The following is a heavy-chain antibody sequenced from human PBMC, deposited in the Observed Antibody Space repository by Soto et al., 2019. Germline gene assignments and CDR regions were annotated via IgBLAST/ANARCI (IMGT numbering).Heavy chain of an antibody. CDR3: AKDLIRGDGYVDFDY. CDR2: IFAGGGST. V-gene: IGHV3-23*01. Sequence: GGSLRLSCAPSGFTFSNYAMVWVRQAPGKGLEWVSTIFAGGGSTYYADSVKGRFTISRDNSKNTLFLQMNSLRVEDTAVYFCAKDLIRGDGYVDFDYWGQGTLVTVSS. J-gene: IGHJ4*02. D-gene: IGHD3-10*01. CDR1: GFTFSNYA.